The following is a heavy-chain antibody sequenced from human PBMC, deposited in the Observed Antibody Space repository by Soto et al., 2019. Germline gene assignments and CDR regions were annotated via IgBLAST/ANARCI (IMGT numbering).Heavy chain of an antibody. CDR2: IYPGDSDT. Sequence: EVQLVQSGAEVKKPGESLKISCKGSGYSFTSYWIGWVRQMPGKGLEWMGIIYPGDSDTRYSPSFQGQVTISADKSISTAYLQWSSLKASDTAMYYCARTSAACKYYYGMDVWGQGTTVTVSS. CDR3: ARTSAACKYYYGMDV. J-gene: IGHJ6*02. D-gene: IGHD6-13*01. V-gene: IGHV5-51*01. CDR1: GYSFTSYW.